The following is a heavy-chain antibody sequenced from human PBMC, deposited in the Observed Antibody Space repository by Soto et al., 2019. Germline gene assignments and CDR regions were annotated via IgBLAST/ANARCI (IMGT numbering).Heavy chain of an antibody. V-gene: IGHV4-39*01. D-gene: IGHD3-9*01. J-gene: IGHJ4*02. CDR2: IYYSGST. CDR1: GGSISSSSYY. CDR3: ARHSNIRYFDWLLSPIDY. Sequence: QLQLQESGPGLVKPSETLSLTCTVSGGSISSSSYYWGWIRQPPGKGLEWIGSIYYSGSTYYNPSLKSRVTISVDTSKNQFSLKLSSVTAADTAVYYCARHSNIRYFDWLLSPIDYWGQGTLVTVSS.